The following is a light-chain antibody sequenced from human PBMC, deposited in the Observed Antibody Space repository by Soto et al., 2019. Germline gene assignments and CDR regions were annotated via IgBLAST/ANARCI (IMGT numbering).Light chain of an antibody. CDR3: CSYAGSTTFYV. V-gene: IGLV2-23*01. CDR2: EGN. CDR1: SSDVESYKL. J-gene: IGLJ1*01. Sequence: QSVLTQPASVSESPGQSITISCTGTSSDVESYKLVSWYQQHPDKAPKLIIYEGNKRPSGVSNRFSGSKSGNTASLTISGLQAEDDADYYCCSYAGSTTFYVFGTGPKVTVL.